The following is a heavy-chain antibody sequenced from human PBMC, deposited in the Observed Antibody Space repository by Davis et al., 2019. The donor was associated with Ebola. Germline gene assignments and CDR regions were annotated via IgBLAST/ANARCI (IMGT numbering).Heavy chain of an antibody. CDR2: ISGSGGST. D-gene: IGHD3-16*02. CDR3: ARARYYDYIWGSYRPTAYFDY. CDR1: GFTFSSYA. Sequence: GGSLRLSCAASGFTFSSYAMSWVRQAPGKGLEWVSAISGSGGSTYYADSVKGRFTISRDNSKNTLYLQMNSLRAEDTAVYYCARARYYDYIWGSYRPTAYFDYWGQGTLVTVSS. V-gene: IGHV3-23*01. J-gene: IGHJ4*02.